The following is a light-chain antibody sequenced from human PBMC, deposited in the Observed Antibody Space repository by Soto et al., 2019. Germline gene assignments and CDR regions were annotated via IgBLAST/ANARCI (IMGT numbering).Light chain of an antibody. J-gene: IGKJ1*01. CDR3: MQALQAPRT. CDR1: QSLLHSDGKNY. Sequence: DIVMTQSPLSLPVTPGEPASISCWSSQSLLHSDGKNYLDWYLQKPGQSPQLLISLASNRASGVPDRFSGSGSGTDFTLKISRVEAEDVGVYYCMQALQAPRTFGQGTSVEIK. V-gene: IGKV2-28*01. CDR2: LAS.